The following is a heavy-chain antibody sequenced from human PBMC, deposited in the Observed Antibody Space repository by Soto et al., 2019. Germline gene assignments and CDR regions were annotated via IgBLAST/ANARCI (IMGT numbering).Heavy chain of an antibody. V-gene: IGHV3-33*01. CDR1: GFIFRSYG. CDR3: LREADSGVLWFGNADY. D-gene: IGHD3-10*01. J-gene: IGHJ4*02. Sequence: QVHLAESGGGVAQPGRSLRLSCAASGFIFRSYGMHWVRQAPGKGLEWVAFIWYDGVNKYYADSVKGRFTISRDNSKNTLFLQMDSLRAEDTAVYYCLREADSGVLWFGNADYWGQGSLVTVSS. CDR2: IWYDGVNK.